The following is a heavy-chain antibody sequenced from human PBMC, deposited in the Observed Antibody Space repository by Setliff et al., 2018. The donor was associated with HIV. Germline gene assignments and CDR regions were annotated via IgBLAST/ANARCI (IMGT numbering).Heavy chain of an antibody. D-gene: IGHD5-12*01. CDR1: GYSISSGYY. CDR3: ARRGAYGYDYFDY. J-gene: IGHJ4*02. CDR2: IFHSAAT. Sequence: PSEALSLTCAVSGYSISSGYYWGWNRQPPGKGLEWIGSIFHSAATNYNPSLKSRVTISIDTSKNQFSLKLTSVTAADTAVYYCARRGAYGYDYFDYWGPVILVTVSS. V-gene: IGHV4-38-2*01.